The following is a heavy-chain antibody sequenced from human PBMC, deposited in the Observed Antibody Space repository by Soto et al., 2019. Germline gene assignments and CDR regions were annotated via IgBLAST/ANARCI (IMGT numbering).Heavy chain of an antibody. Sequence: EILCGRRIVFGGSSISSSYYWGWIRQPPGKGLEWIGSIYYSGSTYYNPSLKSRVTISVDTSKNQFSLKLSSVTAADTAVYYCARIGYFFCSGYYKGLLNWFDPWGQGTLVTVSS. D-gene: IGHD3-3*01. CDR1: GGSSISSSYY. CDR3: ARIGYFFCSGYYKGLLNWFDP. CDR2: IYYSGST. V-gene: IGHV4-39*01. J-gene: IGHJ5*02.